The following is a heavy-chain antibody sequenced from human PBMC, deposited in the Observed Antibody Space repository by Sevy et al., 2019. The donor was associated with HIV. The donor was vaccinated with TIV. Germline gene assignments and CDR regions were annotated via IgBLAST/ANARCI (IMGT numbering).Heavy chain of an antibody. CDR2: INHSGST. D-gene: IGHD6-19*01. J-gene: IGHJ4*02. CDR1: GGSFSGYY. CDR3: ARESGFPWSIAVAGLDY. V-gene: IGHV4-34*01. Sequence: SETLSLTCAVYGGSFSGYYWSWIRQPPDKGLEWIGEINHSGSTNYNPSLKSRVTISVDTSKNQFSLKLSSVTAADTAVYYCARESGFPWSIAVAGLDYWGQGTLVTVSS.